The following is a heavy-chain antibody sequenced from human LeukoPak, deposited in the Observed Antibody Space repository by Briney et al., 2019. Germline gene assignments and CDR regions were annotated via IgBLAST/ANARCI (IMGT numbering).Heavy chain of an antibody. CDR2: ISYDGSNK. CDR3: ARGSGDLAAMVYYYYGMDV. Sequence: GGSLRLSCAASGFTFSSYAMHWVRQAPGKGLEWVAVISYDGSNKYYADSVKGRFTISRDNSKNTLYLEMSSLRIEDTAVYYCARGSGDLAAMVYYYYGMDVWGQGTTVTVSS. D-gene: IGHD4-17*01. J-gene: IGHJ6*02. V-gene: IGHV3-30-3*01. CDR1: GFTFSSYA.